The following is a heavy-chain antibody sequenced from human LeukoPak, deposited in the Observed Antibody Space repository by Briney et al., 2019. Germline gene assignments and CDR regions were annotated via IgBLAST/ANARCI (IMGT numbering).Heavy chain of an antibody. D-gene: IGHD6-6*01. Sequence: SETLSLTCTVSVGSISSYYWSWIRQPPGKGLEWIGYIYYSGSTNYNPSLKSRVTISVDTSKNQFSLKLSSVTAADTAVYYCARTYSSSSNDYWGQGTLVTVSS. CDR2: IYYSGST. CDR1: VGSISSYY. J-gene: IGHJ4*02. CDR3: ARTYSSSSNDY. V-gene: IGHV4-59*01.